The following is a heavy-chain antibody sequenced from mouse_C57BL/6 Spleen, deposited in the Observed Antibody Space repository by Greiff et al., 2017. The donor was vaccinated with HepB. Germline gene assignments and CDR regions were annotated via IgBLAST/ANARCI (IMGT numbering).Heavy chain of an antibody. D-gene: IGHD1-1*01. CDR3: ARWGTTVVAEDYLDY. J-gene: IGHJ2*01. V-gene: IGHV1-26*01. Sequence: EVQLQQSGPELVKPGASVKISCKASGYTFTDYYMNWVKQSHGKSLEWIGDINPNNGGTSYNQKFKGKATLTVDKSSSTAYMELRSLTSEDSAVYYCARWGTTVVAEDYLDYWGQGTTLTVSS. CDR1: GYTFTDYY. CDR2: INPNNGGT.